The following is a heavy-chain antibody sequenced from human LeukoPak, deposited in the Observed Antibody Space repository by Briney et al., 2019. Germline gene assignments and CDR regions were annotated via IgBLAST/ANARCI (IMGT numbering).Heavy chain of an antibody. J-gene: IGHJ4*02. D-gene: IGHD3-22*01. CDR1: GGSISSNNYY. CDR3: ASSLSGYWWNFDC. CDR2: IYYSGST. V-gene: IGHV4-39*01. Sequence: PSETLSLTCTVSGGSISSNNYYWGWIRQPPGKGLEWIGSIYYSGSTYNNPSLKSRVTISVDTTKNQFSLKLTFVTAADTAVYYCASSLSGYWWNFDCWGQGTLVTVSS.